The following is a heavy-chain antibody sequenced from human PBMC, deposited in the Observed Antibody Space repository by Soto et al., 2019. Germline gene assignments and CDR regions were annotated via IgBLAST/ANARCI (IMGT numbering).Heavy chain of an antibody. CDR2: FDPEDGET. D-gene: IGHD3-9*01. V-gene: IGHV1-24*01. CDR1: GYTLTEVS. J-gene: IGHJ4*02. Sequence: ASVKVSCKVSGYTLTEVSMHWVRQAPGKGLEWMGGFDPEDGETIYAQKFQGRVTMTEDTSTDTAYMELSSLRSEDTAVYYCATLGYYDILTGYWVTPGKYYFDYWGQGTLVTVSS. CDR3: ATLGYYDILTGYWVTPGKYYFDY.